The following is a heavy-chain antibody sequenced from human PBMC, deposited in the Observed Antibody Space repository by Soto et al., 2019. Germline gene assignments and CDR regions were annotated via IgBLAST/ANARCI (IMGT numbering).Heavy chain of an antibody. V-gene: IGHV6-1*01. J-gene: IGHJ5*02. D-gene: IGHD5-12*01. CDR2: TYFRSKWYN. CDR1: GDSVSSNTAS. Sequence: TLSLTCAISGDSVSSNTASWNWISQSPSRGLEWLGRTYFRSKWYNDYAVSVKSRIIINPDTSNNQFSLQLNSVTPEDTAVYFCAKGDNLGPKTGYAFDPWGQGIMVTVSS. CDR3: AKGDNLGPKTGYAFDP.